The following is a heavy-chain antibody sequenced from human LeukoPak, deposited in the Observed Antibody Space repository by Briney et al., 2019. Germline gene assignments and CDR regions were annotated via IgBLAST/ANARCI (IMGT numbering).Heavy chain of an antibody. CDR3: ARDSSSHINWFDP. D-gene: IGHD6-13*01. J-gene: IGHJ5*02. CDR1: GHTFTSYA. V-gene: IGHV1-3*01. Sequence: ASVKVSCKASGHTFTSYAMHWVRQAPGQRLEWMGWINAGDGNTKYSQKFQGRVTITRDTSTSTAYMELSSLRSEDTAVYYCARDSSSHINWFDPWGQGTLVTVSS. CDR2: INAGDGNT.